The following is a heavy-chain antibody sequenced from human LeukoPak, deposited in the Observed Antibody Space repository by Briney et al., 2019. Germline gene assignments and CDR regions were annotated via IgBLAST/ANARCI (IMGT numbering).Heavy chain of an antibody. CDR3: AADSSGLENWFDP. Sequence: GGSLRLSCAASGFTFSSYSMNWVRQAPGKGLEWVSFISSRSSYIHYADSVKGRFTISRDNAKNSLYLQMNSLRAEDTAVYYCAADSSGLENWFDPWGQGTLVTVSS. D-gene: IGHD6-19*01. J-gene: IGHJ5*02. CDR2: ISSRSSYI. V-gene: IGHV3-21*01. CDR1: GFTFSSYS.